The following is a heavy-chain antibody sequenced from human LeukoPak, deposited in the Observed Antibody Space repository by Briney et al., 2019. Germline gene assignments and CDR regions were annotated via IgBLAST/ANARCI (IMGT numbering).Heavy chain of an antibody. V-gene: IGHV4-61*02. J-gene: IGHJ4*02. CDR3: ARDVWFGAGRTFDY. CDR1: GDSISSGSYY. CDR2: IYTSGGT. D-gene: IGHD3-10*01. Sequence: SETLSLICAVSGDSISSGSYYWSWIRQPAGKGLEWIVRIYTSGGTNYNPSLKSRVTISVDTSKNQFSLKLSSVTAADTAVYYCARDVWFGAGRTFDYWGQGTLVTVSS.